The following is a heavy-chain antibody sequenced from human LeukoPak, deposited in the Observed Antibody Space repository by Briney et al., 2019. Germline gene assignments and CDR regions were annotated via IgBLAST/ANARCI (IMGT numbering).Heavy chain of an antibody. V-gene: IGHV1-8*01. CDR2: MNPNSGNT. D-gene: IGHD3-22*01. CDR3: ARGSYYYDSSGSGSSHYYYYYGMDV. CDR1: GYTFTSYD. Sequence: ASVKVSCKASGYTFTSYDINWVRQATGQGLEGMGWMNPNSGNTGYAQKFQGRVTMTRNTSISTAYMELSSLRSEDTAVYYCARGSYYYDSSGSGSSHYYYYYGMDVWGQGTTVTVSS. J-gene: IGHJ6*02.